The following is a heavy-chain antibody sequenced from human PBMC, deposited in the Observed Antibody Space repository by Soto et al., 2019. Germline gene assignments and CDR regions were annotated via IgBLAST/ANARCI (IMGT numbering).Heavy chain of an antibody. CDR3: ARDPSEGRVGNWFES. CDR1: GFTFSRYG. CDR2: ISSSTSYV. V-gene: IGHV3-21*06. D-gene: IGHD2-2*01. J-gene: IGHJ5*01. Sequence: EVQLVESGGGLVKPGGSLRLSCAASGFTFSRYGMNWLRQAPGKGLEWVASISSSTSYVYYADSVKGRFSTSRDNAKNILYLAMYALRIEDTAVYYCARDPSEGRVGNWFESWGQGTLVTVSS.